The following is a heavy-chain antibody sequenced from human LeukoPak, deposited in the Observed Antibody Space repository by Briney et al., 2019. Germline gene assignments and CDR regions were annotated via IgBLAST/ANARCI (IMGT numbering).Heavy chain of an antibody. J-gene: IGHJ6*02. CDR2: ISAYNGDT. V-gene: IGHV1-18*01. CDR3: ARQVLIAGGRYGMDV. Sequence: GSSVKVSFKTSGYTFTSYGISWVRQAPGQGLEWMGWISAYNGDTSSAQKVQGRVTMTTDTSTSTAYMELRSLRSDDTAVYYCARQVLIAGGRYGMDVWGQGTTVTVSS. D-gene: IGHD2-15*01. CDR1: GYTFTSYG.